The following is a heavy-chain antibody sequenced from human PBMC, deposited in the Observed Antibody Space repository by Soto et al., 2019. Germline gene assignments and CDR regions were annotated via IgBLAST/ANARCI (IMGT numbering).Heavy chain of an antibody. Sequence: QVQLQESGPGLVKPSETLSLTCTVSGGAAGYDYWSWIRQPPGKGLEWIGNFYYGGGYYNPSLKSRVSISADASTSPLSLKQTSVTAADTDVYYCARADETLIYWSFDLWGRGTLVRVSS. CDR1: GGAAGYDY. CDR3: ARADETLIYWSFDL. CDR2: FYYGGG. J-gene: IGHJ2*01. D-gene: IGHD2-8*01. V-gene: IGHV4-59*02.